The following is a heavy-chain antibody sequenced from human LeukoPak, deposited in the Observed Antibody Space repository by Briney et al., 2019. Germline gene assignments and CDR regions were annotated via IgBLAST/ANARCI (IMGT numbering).Heavy chain of an antibody. J-gene: IGHJ2*01. D-gene: IGHD2-8*02. CDR2: IGTEHDT. V-gene: IGHV3-13*01. CDR3: ARGRFVLVPSLERWYFDL. CDR1: GFTLRNYD. Sequence: GGSLRLSCTASGFTLRNYDMHWVRHTTEKGLEWVSGIGTEHDTFYPDSVKGRFTISRDNAENSFYLQMNSLRAGDTAVYYCARGRFVLVPSLERWYFDLWGRGTLVTVSS.